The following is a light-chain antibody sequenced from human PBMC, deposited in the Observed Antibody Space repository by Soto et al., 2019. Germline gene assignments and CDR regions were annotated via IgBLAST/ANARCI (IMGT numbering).Light chain of an antibody. V-gene: IGKV3-15*01. Sequence: EIVMPQSPATLSVSPGERATLSCRASQSAGTNLAWYQQKPGQAPRLLIYGASNRAAGTPARFSGSGSGTEFTLTISSLQSEDLAVYYCQQHNGWPLTFGQGTRLDIK. J-gene: IGKJ5*01. CDR1: QSAGTN. CDR2: GAS. CDR3: QQHNGWPLT.